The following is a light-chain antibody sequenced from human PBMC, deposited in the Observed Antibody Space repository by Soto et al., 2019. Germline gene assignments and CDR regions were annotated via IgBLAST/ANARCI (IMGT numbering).Light chain of an antibody. J-gene: IGKJ5*01. CDR3: MQGTQFPIT. V-gene: IGKV2-24*01. Sequence: DIVMTQTPLSSPVTLGQPASISCRSSQSLVHSDGSTYLTWLQQRPGQPPRLLIYEISNRFSGVPDRFSGSGAGTDFTLKISRVEAEDVGTYYCMQGTQFPITFGQGTRLEIK. CDR2: EIS. CDR1: QSLVHSDGSTY.